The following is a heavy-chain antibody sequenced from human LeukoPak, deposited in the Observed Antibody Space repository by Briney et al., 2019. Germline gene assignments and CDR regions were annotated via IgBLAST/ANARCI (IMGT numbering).Heavy chain of an antibody. J-gene: IGHJ6*02. CDR1: GYTFTSYD. CDR2: INPNSGGT. CDR3: ARDRYYDILTGYYRYYYYYGMDV. V-gene: IGHV1-2*02. D-gene: IGHD3-9*01. Sequence: AASVKVSCKASGYTFTSYDINWVRQATGQGLEWMGWINPNSGGTNYAQKFQGRVTMTRDTSISTAYMELSRLRSDDTAVYYCARDRYYDILTGYYRYYYYYGMDVWGQGTTVTVSS.